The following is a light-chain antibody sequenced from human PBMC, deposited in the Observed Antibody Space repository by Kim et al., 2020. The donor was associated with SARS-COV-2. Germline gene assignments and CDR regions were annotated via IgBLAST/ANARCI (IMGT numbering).Light chain of an antibody. CDR3: ALYMGSGIWV. J-gene: IGLJ3*02. CDR2: NTN. CDR1: SGSVSTNYS. Sequence: QTVVTQEPAFSVSPGGTVTLTCGLTSGSVSTNYSPSWYRQTPGQTPRTLIYNTNTRSSGVPDRLSGSILGNKAALTITGAQADDESDYYCALYMGSGIWVFGGVTQVTVL. V-gene: IGLV8-61*01.